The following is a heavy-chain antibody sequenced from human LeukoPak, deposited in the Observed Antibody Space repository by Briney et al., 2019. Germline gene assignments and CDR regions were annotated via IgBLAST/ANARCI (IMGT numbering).Heavy chain of an antibody. CDR3: QSRFLEWLLDY. J-gene: IGHJ4*02. CDR2: IYDTGST. CDR1: GDSIRSNNYY. V-gene: IGHV4-39*01. D-gene: IGHD3-3*01. Sequence: PSETLSLTCTVSGDSIRSNNYYWGWIRQPPWKGLEWIGSIYDTGSTFYNPSLKSRVIISVDTSKNQFSLKLSSVTAADTAVYYCQSRFLEWLLDYWGQGTLVTVSS.